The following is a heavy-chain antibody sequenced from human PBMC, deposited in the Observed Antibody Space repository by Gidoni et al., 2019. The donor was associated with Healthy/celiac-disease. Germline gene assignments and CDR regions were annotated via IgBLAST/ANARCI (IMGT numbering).Heavy chain of an antibody. V-gene: IGHV3-15*01. CDR2: IKSKTDGGTT. Sequence: EVQLVESGGGLVMPGVSLRLSCAASGFTFSNAWMSWVRQAPGKGLEWVGRIKSKTDGGTTDYAAPVKGRFTISRDDSKNTLYLQMNSLKTEDTAVYYCTTTYDYGDFVDYWGQGTLVTVSS. J-gene: IGHJ4*02. CDR1: GFTFSNAW. D-gene: IGHD4-17*01. CDR3: TTTYDYGDFVDY.